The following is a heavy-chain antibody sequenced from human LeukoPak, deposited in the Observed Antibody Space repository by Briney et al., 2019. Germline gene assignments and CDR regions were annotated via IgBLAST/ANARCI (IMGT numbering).Heavy chain of an antibody. V-gene: IGHV4-34*01. D-gene: IGHD4-23*01. CDR1: GGSFSGYY. CDR3: ARLHYGGNYGYYYYYMDV. CDR2: INHSGST. J-gene: IGHJ6*03. Sequence: SETLSLTCAVYGGSFSGYYWSWIRPPPGKGLEWIGEINHSGSTNYNPSLKSRVTISVDTSKNQFSLKLSSVTAADTAVYYCARLHYGGNYGYYYYYMDVWGKGTTVTISS.